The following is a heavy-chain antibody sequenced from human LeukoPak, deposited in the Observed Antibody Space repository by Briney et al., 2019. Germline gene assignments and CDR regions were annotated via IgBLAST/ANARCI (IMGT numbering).Heavy chain of an antibody. CDR2: IYYSGDT. CDR1: RGSISGYS. CDR3: VRGPYGASISKWFDP. D-gene: IGHD4/OR15-4a*01. J-gene: IGHJ5*02. V-gene: IGHV4-59*01. Sequence: PSETLSLTCTVSRGSISGYSWSWIRQSPGGGLEWIGYIYYSGDTAYNPSLRSRVTLSVDTSKNQFSLQLRSVTTADTAVYYCVRGPYGASISKWFDPWGQGTQVIVSP.